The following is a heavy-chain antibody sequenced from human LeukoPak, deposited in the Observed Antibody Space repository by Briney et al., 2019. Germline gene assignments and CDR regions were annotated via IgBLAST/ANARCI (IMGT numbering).Heavy chain of an antibody. V-gene: IGHV3-53*01. CDR2: LYSGSST. CDR1: GFTVSTNY. J-gene: IGHJ2*01. CDR3: ARVGDHFHWYLDL. Sequence: GGSLRLSCAAAGFTVSTNYLNWVRQAPGKGLEWVSILYSGSSTYYADSVEGRFTISRDSSKNTLFLQMNDLRAEDTAVYYCARVGDHFHWYLDLWGRGTLVTVSS. D-gene: IGHD3-3*02.